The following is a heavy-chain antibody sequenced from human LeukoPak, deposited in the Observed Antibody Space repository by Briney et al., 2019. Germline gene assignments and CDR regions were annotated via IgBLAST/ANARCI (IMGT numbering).Heavy chain of an antibody. CDR3: ARARYSNSWYAVDI. V-gene: IGHV4-59*08. CDR1: GGSISSYY. D-gene: IGHD6-13*01. J-gene: IGHJ3*02. CDR2: IYHTGSN. Sequence: SETLSLTCIVSGGSISSYYWSWIRQPPEKGLEWIGYIYHTGSNNYSPSLKSRVTMSVDTSKNQFSLKLSSVTAADTAVYYCARARYSNSWYAVDIWGQGTMVTVSS.